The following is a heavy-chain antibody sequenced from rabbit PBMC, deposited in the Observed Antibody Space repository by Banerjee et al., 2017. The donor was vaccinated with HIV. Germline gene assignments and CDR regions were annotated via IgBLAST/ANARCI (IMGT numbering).Heavy chain of an antibody. CDR1: GFSFSSGYY. J-gene: IGHJ3*01. CDR2: IYAGSSGNT. Sequence: QEQLVESGGGLVQPEGSLTLTCTASGFSFSSGYYMCWVRQAPGKGLEWIACIYAGSSGNTYYASWAKGRFTISKTSSTTVTLQMTSLTAADTATYFCARGLSYHYTYAGLVPTRLDLWGPGTLVTVS. V-gene: IGHV1S45*01. CDR3: ARGLSYHYTYAGLVPTRLDL. D-gene: IGHD6-1*01.